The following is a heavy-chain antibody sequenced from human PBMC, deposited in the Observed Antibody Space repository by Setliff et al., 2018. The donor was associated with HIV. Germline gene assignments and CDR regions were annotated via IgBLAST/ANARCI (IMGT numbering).Heavy chain of an antibody. D-gene: IGHD2-8*02. V-gene: IGHV3-23*01. CDR2: ISSGGEIM. Sequence: GGSLRLSCAASGFTFSSYSMNWVRQAPGEGLEWVSAISSGGEIMFYADSVKGRFTISRDNSKNTLYLQMISLRADDTAVYYCAKSLLVAGNDYWGQGTLVTVSS. J-gene: IGHJ4*02. CDR3: AKSLLVAGNDY. CDR1: GFTFSSYS.